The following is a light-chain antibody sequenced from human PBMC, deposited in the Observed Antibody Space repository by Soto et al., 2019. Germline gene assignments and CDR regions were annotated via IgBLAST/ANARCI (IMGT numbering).Light chain of an antibody. CDR1: QSINSW. J-gene: IGKJ1*01. V-gene: IGKV1-5*03. CDR3: QQYNNYPWT. CDR2: KAS. Sequence: DIQMTQSPSTLSASVGDRVTITCRASQSINSWLAWYQQKPGKAPKLLIYKASSLESGVPSRFSGSGSGPEFTLTITSLQPDDFATYYCQQYNNYPWTFGQGTKVDIK.